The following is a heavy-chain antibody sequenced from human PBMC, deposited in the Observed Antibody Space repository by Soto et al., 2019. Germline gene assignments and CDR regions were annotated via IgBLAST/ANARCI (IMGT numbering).Heavy chain of an antibody. D-gene: IGHD3-22*01. J-gene: IGHJ4*02. V-gene: IGHV3-30*18. CDR3: AKDAPGYYYDSSGAGLFDY. CDR1: GFTFSSYG. Sequence: SLRLSCAASGFTFSSYGMHWVRQDPGKGLEWVAVISYDGSNKYYADSVKGRFTISRDNSKNTLYLQMNSLRAEDTAVYYCAKDAPGYYYDSSGAGLFDYWGQGTLVTGYS. CDR2: ISYDGSNK.